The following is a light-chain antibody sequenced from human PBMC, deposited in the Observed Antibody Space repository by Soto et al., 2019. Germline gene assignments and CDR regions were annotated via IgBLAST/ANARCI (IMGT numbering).Light chain of an antibody. CDR3: SSYTSSSTLV. CDR1: GSDVGDYNY. V-gene: IGLV2-14*01. Sequence: QSALTQPASVSGSPGQSITISCTGTGSDVGDYNYVSWYQQHQGKAPKLMIYDVNNRPSGVSNRFSGSKSGNTASLTISGVQAEDEADYYCSSYTSSSTLVFGGGTKLTVL. CDR2: DVN. J-gene: IGLJ2*01.